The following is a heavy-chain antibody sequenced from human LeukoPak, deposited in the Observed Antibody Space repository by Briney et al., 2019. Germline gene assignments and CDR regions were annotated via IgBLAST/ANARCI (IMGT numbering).Heavy chain of an antibody. Sequence: PGGSLRLSCAASGFTFSSYAMSWVRQAPGKGLEWVSAMSGSRGDTYYADSVKGRFTISRDNSKNTLYLQMNSLRAEDTAVYYCARVAVAGSVSQAFDYWGQGTLVTVSS. V-gene: IGHV3-23*01. CDR1: GFTFSSYA. D-gene: IGHD6-19*01. CDR3: ARVAVAGSVSQAFDY. J-gene: IGHJ4*02. CDR2: MSGSRGDT.